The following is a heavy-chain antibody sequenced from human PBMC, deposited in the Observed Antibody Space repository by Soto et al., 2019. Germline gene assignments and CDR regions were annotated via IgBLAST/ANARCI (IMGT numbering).Heavy chain of an antibody. CDR2: ISSVSSYI. D-gene: IGHD1-26*01. V-gene: IGHV3-21*06. Sequence: EVQLVESGGGLVKPWGSLRLSCAASGFMFGSHTMTWVRQAPGKGLEWVASISSVSSYIYYADSVKGRFTISRDNAKDSLYLQMDSLRAEDTAVYFCAREVVGPTTNWFDPWGQGTLVTVSS. CDR3: AREVVGPTTNWFDP. J-gene: IGHJ5*02. CDR1: GFMFGSHT.